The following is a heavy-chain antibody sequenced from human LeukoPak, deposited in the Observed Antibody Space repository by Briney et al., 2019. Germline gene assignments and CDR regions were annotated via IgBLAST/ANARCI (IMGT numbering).Heavy chain of an antibody. CDR1: GGTFSSYA. J-gene: IGHJ5*02. CDR3: ATVIVAAAPFDP. V-gene: IGHV1-69*04. D-gene: IGHD6-13*01. Sequence: SVKVSCKASGGTFSSYAISWVRQAPGQGLEWMGRIIPILGIANYAQKFQGRVTMTEDTSTDTAYMELSSLRSEDTAVYYCATVIVAAAPFDPWGQGTLVTVSS. CDR2: IIPILGIA.